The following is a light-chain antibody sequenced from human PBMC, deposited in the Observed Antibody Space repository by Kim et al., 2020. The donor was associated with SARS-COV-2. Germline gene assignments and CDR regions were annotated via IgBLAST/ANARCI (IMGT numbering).Light chain of an antibody. CDR2: ANS. J-gene: IGLJ2*01. CDR3: QSYETSLNAVI. CDR1: NSNIGAGFY. V-gene: IGLV1-40*01. Sequence: QSALTQPPSVSGAPGQRITVSCTGSNSNIGAGFYVHWYQQVPGTAPKLLIYANSNRPSGVPDRFSGSKSGTSASLAITGLQPEDEADYYCQSYETSLNAVIFGGGTKLTVL.